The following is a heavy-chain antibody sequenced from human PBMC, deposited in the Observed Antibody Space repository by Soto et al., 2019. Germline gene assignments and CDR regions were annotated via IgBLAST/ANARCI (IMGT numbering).Heavy chain of an antibody. D-gene: IGHD2-15*01. CDR2: ISAYNGNT. V-gene: IGHV1-18*01. J-gene: IGHJ4*02. CDR3: ASGRCSGGSCYATFDY. Sequence: ASVKVSCKASGYTFTSYGISWVRQAPGQGLEWMGWISAYNGNTNYAQKLQGRVTMTTDTSTSTAYMELRSLRSDDTAVYYCASGRCSGGSCYATFDYWGQGTLVTVSS. CDR1: GYTFTSYG.